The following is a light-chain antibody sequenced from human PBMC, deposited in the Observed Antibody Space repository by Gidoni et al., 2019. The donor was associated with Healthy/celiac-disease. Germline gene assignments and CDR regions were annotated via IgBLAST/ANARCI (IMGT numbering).Light chain of an antibody. CDR3: QQYGSSPRFT. J-gene: IGKJ3*01. CDR2: GAS. CDR1: QSVSSSY. V-gene: IGKV3-20*01. Sequence: EIVLTQSPGTLSLSPGERATLSCRASQSVSSSYLAWYQQKPGQAPRLLIYGASSRATRIPDRFSGSGSGTDFTLTISRLEPEDFAVYYCQQYGSSPRFTFGPGTKVEIK.